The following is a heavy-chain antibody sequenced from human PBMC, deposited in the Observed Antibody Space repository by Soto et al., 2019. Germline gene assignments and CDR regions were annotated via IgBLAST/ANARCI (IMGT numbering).Heavy chain of an antibody. V-gene: IGHV1-69*01. CDR3: ARSQGSSTSLEIYYYYYYGMDV. CDR2: IIPISDTT. CDR1: GGTFSSYA. D-gene: IGHD2-2*01. Sequence: QVQLVQSGAEVKKPGSSVKVSCKASGGTFSSYAISWVRQAPGQGLEWMGGIIPISDTTNYAQKFQGRVTITADEATRTGYMEVSRLRSEDTAVYYCARSQGSSTSLEIYYYYYYGMDVWGQGTTVTVSS. J-gene: IGHJ6*02.